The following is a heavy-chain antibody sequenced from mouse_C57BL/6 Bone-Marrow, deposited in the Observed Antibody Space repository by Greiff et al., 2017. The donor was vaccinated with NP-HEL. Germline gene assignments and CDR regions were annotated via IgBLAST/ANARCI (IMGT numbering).Heavy chain of an antibody. Sequence: VQGVESGAELAKPGASVKLSCKASGYTFTSYWMHWVKQRPGQGLEWIGYINPSSGYTKYNQKFKDKATLTADKSSSTAYMQLSSLTYEDSAVYYCARNPIYDGYPWYFDVWGTGTTVTVSS. D-gene: IGHD2-3*01. CDR3: ARNPIYDGYPWYFDV. CDR2: INPSSGYT. J-gene: IGHJ1*03. CDR1: GYTFTSYW. V-gene: IGHV1-7*01.